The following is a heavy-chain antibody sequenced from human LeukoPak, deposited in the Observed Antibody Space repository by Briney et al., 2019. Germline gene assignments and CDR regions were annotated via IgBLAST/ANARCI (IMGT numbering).Heavy chain of an antibody. CDR2: ISSSGDTI. Sequence: PGGSLRLSCAASGFTLSHYYMTWIRQAPGKGLEWLSCISSSGDTIYYADSVKGRFTVSRDNAENSLYLQMNSLRAEDTAVYYCARTISGSSWYARPEPEGLYYYYMDVWGKGTTVTVSS. J-gene: IGHJ6*03. CDR1: GFTLSHYY. CDR3: ARTISGSSWYARPEPEGLYYYYMDV. D-gene: IGHD6-13*01. V-gene: IGHV3-11*01.